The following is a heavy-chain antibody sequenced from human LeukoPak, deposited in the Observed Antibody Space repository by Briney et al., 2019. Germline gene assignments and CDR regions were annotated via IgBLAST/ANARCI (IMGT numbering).Heavy chain of an antibody. D-gene: IGHD2-2*03. J-gene: IGHJ6*03. CDR2: IYPGDSDT. CDR3: ARLGGYCSSTSCYYYYYYMDV. V-gene: IGHV5-51*01. Sequence: GESLKISCKASGYTFSKYWIGWVRQMPGKGLEWMGIIYPGDSDTRYSPSFQGQVTISADKSISTAYLQWSSLKASDTAMYYCARLGGYCSSTSCYYYYYYMDVWGKGTTVTVSS. CDR1: GYTFSKYW.